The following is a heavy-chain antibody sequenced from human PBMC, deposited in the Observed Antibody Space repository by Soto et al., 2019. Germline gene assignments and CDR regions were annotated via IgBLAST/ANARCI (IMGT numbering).Heavy chain of an antibody. CDR3: ARAGGYYYHYYSGMDV. CDR1: GFTFSSYA. CDR2: ISYDGSNK. V-gene: IGHV3-30-3*01. Sequence: PGGSLRLSCAASGFTFSSYAMHWVRQAPGKGLEWVAVISYDGSNKYYADSVKGRFTISRDNSKNTLYLQMNSLRAEDTAVYYCARAGGYYYHYYSGMDVWGQGTTVTVSS. J-gene: IGHJ6*02. D-gene: IGHD3-22*01.